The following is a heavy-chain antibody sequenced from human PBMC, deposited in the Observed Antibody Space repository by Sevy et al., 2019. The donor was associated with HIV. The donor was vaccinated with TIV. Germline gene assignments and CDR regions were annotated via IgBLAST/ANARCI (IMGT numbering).Heavy chain of an antibody. Sequence: SETLSLTCTVSGGSMSSYYWSWIRQPAGKGLEWIGRIYTSGSTNYNPSLKSRVTMSVDTSKNQFSLKLSSVTAADTAVYYCARDVREVVAATGYNWFDPWGQGTLVTVSS. D-gene: IGHD2-15*01. CDR1: GGSMSSYY. CDR2: IYTSGST. J-gene: IGHJ5*02. V-gene: IGHV4-4*07. CDR3: ARDVREVVAATGYNWFDP.